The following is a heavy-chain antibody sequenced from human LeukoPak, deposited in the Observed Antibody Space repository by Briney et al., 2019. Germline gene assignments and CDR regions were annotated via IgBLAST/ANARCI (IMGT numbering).Heavy chain of an antibody. Sequence: GGSLRLSCAASGFTFSSYAMSWVRQAPGKGLEWVSAISGSGGSTYYADSVKGRFTISRDNSKNTLYLQMNSLRAEDTAVYYCAKGGSFYYDTSGYLYWGQGTLVTVSS. D-gene: IGHD3-22*01. J-gene: IGHJ4*02. V-gene: IGHV3-23*01. CDR3: AKGGSFYYDTSGYLY. CDR2: ISGSGGST. CDR1: GFTFSSYA.